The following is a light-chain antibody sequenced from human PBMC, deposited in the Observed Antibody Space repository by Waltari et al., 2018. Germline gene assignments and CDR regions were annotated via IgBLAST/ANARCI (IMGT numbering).Light chain of an antibody. CDR1: SSTLGEGQH. Sequence: QSVLTQPPSVSGTPGQRVTIPCTGSSSTLGEGQHVPWYQKIPGTAPKLLLLGNNNRPSGVPDRFSGSKSGTSASLAITGLQAEDEGDYYCQSFDSRLSDGVVFGGGTKVTVL. V-gene: IGLV1-40*01. CDR2: GNN. CDR3: QSFDSRLSDGVV. J-gene: IGLJ2*01.